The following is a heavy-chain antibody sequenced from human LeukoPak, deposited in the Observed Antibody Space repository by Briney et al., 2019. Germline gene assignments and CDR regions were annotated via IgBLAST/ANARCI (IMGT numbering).Heavy chain of an antibody. D-gene: IGHD4-17*01. CDR2: ISAYNGNT. Sequence: ASVKVSCKASGYTFTSYGISWVQQAPGQGLEWMGWISAYNGNTNYAQKLQGRVTMTTDTSTSTAYMELRSLRSYGTAVYYCARSATMTTVTTMGYWGQGTLVTVSS. CDR3: ARSATMTTVTTMGY. V-gene: IGHV1-18*01. J-gene: IGHJ4*02. CDR1: GYTFTSYG.